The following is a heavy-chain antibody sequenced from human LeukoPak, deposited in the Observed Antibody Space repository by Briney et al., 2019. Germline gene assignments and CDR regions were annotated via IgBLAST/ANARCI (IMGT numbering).Heavy chain of an antibody. CDR2: IYHSGST. V-gene: IGHV4-38-2*01. D-gene: IGHD2-2*01. CDR3: ARVIGYCSSTSCYWFDP. J-gene: IGHJ5*02. CDR1: GYSISSGYY. Sequence: SETLSLTCAVSGYSISSGYYWGWIRQPPGKGLEWIGSIYHSGSTYYNPSLKSRVTISVDTSKNQFSLKLSSVTAADTAVYYCARVIGYCSSTSCYWFDPWGQGTLVTVFS.